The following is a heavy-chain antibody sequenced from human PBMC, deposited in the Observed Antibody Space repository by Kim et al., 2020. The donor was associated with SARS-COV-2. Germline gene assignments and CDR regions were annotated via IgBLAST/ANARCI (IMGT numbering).Heavy chain of an antibody. CDR1: GYTFTSYG. CDR2: ISAYNGNT. CDR3: ARVVSGSYQYYFDY. D-gene: IGHD1-26*01. Sequence: ASVKVSCKASGYTFTSYGISWVRQAPGQGLEWMGWISAYNGNTNYAQKLQGRVTMTTDTSTSTAYMELRSLRSDDTAVYYCARVVSGSYQYYFDYWGQGTLVTVSS. J-gene: IGHJ4*02. V-gene: IGHV1-18*04.